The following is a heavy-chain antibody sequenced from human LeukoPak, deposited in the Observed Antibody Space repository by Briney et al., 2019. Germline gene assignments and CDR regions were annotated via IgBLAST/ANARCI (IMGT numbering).Heavy chain of an antibody. CDR1: GNYW. V-gene: IGHV3-53*01. D-gene: IGHD1-1*01. J-gene: IGHJ3*01. CDR2: IYGGGSK. CDR3: ARESYWNDESAFDV. Sequence: GGSLRLSCAASGNYWMHWVRQAPGKGLEWVSVIYGGGSKYYADSVKGRFIISRDNSKNTLYLQMNSLRAEDTAIYYCARESYWNDESAFDVWGQGTMVTVSS.